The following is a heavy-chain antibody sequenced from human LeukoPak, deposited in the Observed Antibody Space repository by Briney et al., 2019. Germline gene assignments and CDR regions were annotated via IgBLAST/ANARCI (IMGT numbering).Heavy chain of an antibody. CDR3: AQSYYYGSWSYREF. CDR1: SFTVSSYW. V-gene: IGHV3-30*18. Sequence: PGGSLRLSCAASSFTVSSYWMHWVRQAPGKGLEWVAVISYDGSNTYYADSVKGRFTISRDNSKNMLYLQMNSLRAEDTAVYYCAQSYYYGSWSYREFWGQGTLVTVSS. CDR2: ISYDGSNT. D-gene: IGHD3-10*01. J-gene: IGHJ4*02.